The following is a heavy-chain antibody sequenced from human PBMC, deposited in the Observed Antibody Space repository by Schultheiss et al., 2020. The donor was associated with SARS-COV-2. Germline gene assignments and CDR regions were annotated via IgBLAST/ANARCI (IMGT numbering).Heavy chain of an antibody. CDR1: GYTFTSYG. CDR3: ARDPRSGYYYYYGMDV. V-gene: IGHV1-18*01. CDR2: ISAYNGNT. J-gene: IGHJ6*02. D-gene: IGHD2-15*01. Sequence: GGSLRLSCKASGYTFTSYGISWVRQAPGQGLEWMGWISAYNGNTNYAQKLQGRVTMTTDTSTSTAYMELRSLRSDDTAVYYCARDPRSGYYYYYGMDVWGQGTTVTVSS.